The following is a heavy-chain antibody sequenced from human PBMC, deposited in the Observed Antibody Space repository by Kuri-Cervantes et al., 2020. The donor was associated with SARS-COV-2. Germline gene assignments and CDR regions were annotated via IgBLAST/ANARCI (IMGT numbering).Heavy chain of an antibody. V-gene: IGHV3-23*01. D-gene: IGHD5-24*01. CDR3: AKTSGYNYYFAY. CDR1: GFSFSTNV. Sequence: GESLKISCAASGFSFSTNVMAWVRQAPGKGLEWVSTMSGSGASTHYADSVKGRFTISRDNSKNMLYLQMYSLRDEDTAVYYCAKTSGYNYYFAYWGQGSLVTVSS. J-gene: IGHJ4*02. CDR2: MSGSGAST.